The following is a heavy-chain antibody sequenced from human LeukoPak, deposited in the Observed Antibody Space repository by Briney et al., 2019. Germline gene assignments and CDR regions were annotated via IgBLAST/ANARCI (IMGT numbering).Heavy chain of an antibody. Sequence: GGSLRLSCAASGFTFSSYSMNWVRQAPGKGLEWVSSISSSSSYIYYADSVKGRFTISRDNAKNSLYLQMNSLRAEDTAAYYCARINYYDSSGEYLDYWGQGTLVTVSS. V-gene: IGHV3-21*01. J-gene: IGHJ4*02. CDR3: ARINYYDSSGEYLDY. CDR2: ISSSSSYI. CDR1: GFTFSSYS. D-gene: IGHD3-22*01.